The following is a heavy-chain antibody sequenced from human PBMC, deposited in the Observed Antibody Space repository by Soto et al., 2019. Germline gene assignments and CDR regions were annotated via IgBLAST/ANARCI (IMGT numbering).Heavy chain of an antibody. CDR1: GFSFSTTG. CDR3: AKDLYSSEWFNFFDS. D-gene: IGHD6-19*01. V-gene: IGHV3-30*18. Sequence: QVQLVESGGGVVQPGRSLRLSCAASGFSFSTTGMHWVRQAPGKGLEWVAMISHDGGAVHFADSVKGRFTISRDDSTNTVYLQMNSLRPEETAVYYCAKDLYSSEWFNFFDSWGQGSLVTVFS. CDR2: ISHDGGAV. J-gene: IGHJ5*01.